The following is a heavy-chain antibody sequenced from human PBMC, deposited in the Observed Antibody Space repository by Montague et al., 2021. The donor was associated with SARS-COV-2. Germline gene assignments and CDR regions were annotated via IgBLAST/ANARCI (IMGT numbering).Heavy chain of an antibody. D-gene: IGHD3-10*01. CDR2: ISSSGSTI. V-gene: IGHV3-48*03. CDR3: ASPAPLLWFGAAGGMDV. Sequence: SLRLSCAASEFTFSSYEMNWVRQAPGKGLEWASYISSSGSTIYYADSVKGRFTISRDNAKNSLYLQMNSLRAEDTAVYYCASPAPLLWFGAAGGMDVWGQGTTVTVSS. CDR1: EFTFSSYE. J-gene: IGHJ6*02.